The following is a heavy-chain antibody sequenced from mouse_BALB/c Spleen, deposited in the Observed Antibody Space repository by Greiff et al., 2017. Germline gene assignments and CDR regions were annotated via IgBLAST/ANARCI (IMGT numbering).Heavy chain of an antibody. CDR1: GFSLTSYG. CDR3: ARNYYRYDWFAY. Sequence: VQLVESGPGLVQPSQSLSITCTVSGFSLTSYGVHWVRQSPGKGLEWLGVIWSGGSTDYNAAFISRLSISKDNSKSQVFFKMNSLQANDTAIYYCARNYYRYDWFAYWGQGTLVTVSA. CDR2: IWSGGST. V-gene: IGHV2-2*02. D-gene: IGHD2-14*01. J-gene: IGHJ3*01.